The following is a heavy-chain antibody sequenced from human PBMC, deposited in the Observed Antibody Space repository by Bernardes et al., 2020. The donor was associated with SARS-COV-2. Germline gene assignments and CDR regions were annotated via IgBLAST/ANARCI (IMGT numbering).Heavy chain of an antibody. J-gene: IGHJ3*02. Sequence: ASVKVSCKASGYTFTSYGISWVRQAPGQGLEWMGWISAYNGNTNYAQKLQGRVTMTTDTSTSTAYMELRSLRSDDTAVYYCARGPLYDFWSGQDAFDIRGQGTMVTVSS. D-gene: IGHD3-3*01. CDR3: ARGPLYDFWSGQDAFDI. CDR1: GYTFTSYG. CDR2: ISAYNGNT. V-gene: IGHV1-18*01.